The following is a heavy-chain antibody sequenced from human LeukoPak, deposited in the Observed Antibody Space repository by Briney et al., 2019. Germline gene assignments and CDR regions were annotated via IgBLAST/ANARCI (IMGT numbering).Heavy chain of an antibody. CDR1: GFTFSTYA. Sequence: GGSLRLSCAASGFTFSTYALSWVRLAPGKGLEWVSTISDSGGNTYYADSVKGLFTISRDNSKNTLYLQMNSLRAEDTAFYYCAKSHSVAQRGYFDFWGQGTLVTVSS. CDR3: AKSHSVAQRGYFDF. D-gene: IGHD3-10*01. V-gene: IGHV3-23*01. CDR2: ISDSGGNT. J-gene: IGHJ4*02.